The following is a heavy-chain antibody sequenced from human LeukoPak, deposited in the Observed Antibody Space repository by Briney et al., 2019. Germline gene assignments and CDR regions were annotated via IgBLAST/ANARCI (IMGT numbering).Heavy chain of an antibody. CDR1: GFRFSSYA. CDR2: VSDSGDNT. D-gene: IGHD3-10*01. V-gene: IGHV3-23*01. Sequence: GGSLRLSCAVSGFRFSSYAMSWVRQAPGKGLEWVAVVSDSGDNTHYVNSVKGRFTISRDNSRNTLYLLMNSLRGEDTAVYYCANDYGLGTYSRYWGQGALVTVSS. J-gene: IGHJ4*02. CDR3: ANDYGLGTYSRY.